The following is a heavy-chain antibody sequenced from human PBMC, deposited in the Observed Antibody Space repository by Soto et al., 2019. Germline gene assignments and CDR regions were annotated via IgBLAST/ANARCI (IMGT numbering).Heavy chain of an antibody. J-gene: IGHJ6*03. Sequence: QVQLVQSGAEVKKPGASVKVSCKASGYTFTSYAMHWVRQAPGQRLEWMGWINAGNGNTKYSQKFQGRVIITRDTSASTAYMELSSLRSDDTAVYYCAKGYYYYYMDVWGKGTTVTVSS. CDR1: GYTFTSYA. CDR3: AKGYYYYYMDV. CDR2: INAGNGNT. V-gene: IGHV1-3*01.